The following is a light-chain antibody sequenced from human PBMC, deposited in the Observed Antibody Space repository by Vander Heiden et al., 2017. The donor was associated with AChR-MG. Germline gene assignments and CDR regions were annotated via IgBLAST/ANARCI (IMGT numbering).Light chain of an antibody. CDR2: SNN. CDR1: SSNIGSNT. CDR3: APWDDNLNGPV. Sequence: QSVLTQPPPASGTPGPRVTISCSGSSSNIGSNTVNWYQQLPGTAPKLLIYSNNQRPSGVPDRFSGSKSGTSASLAISGLQSEDEADYYCAPWDDNLNGPVFGAGTKVTVL. V-gene: IGLV1-44*01. J-gene: IGLJ1*01.